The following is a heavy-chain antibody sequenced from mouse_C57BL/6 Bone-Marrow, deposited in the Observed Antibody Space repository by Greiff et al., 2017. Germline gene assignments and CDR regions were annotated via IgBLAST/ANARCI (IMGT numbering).Heavy chain of an antibody. V-gene: IGHV1-69*01. CDR1: GYTFTSYW. J-gene: IGHJ2*01. D-gene: IGHD1-1*01. CDR3: ARSIYYGSSPYYFDY. Sequence: VQLQQPGAELVMPGASVKLSCKASGYTFTSYWMHWVKQRPGQGLEWIGEIDPSDSYTNYNQKFKGKSTLTVDKSSSTAYMQLSSLTSEDSAVYYCARSIYYGSSPYYFDYWGQGTTLTVSS. CDR2: IDPSDSYT.